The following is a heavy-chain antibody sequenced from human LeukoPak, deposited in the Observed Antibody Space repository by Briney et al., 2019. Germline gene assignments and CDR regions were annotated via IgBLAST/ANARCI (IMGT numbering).Heavy chain of an antibody. J-gene: IGHJ4*02. V-gene: IGHV4-39*02. Sequence: PSETLSLTCTVSGGSIRSSYYYWGWIRQPPGKGLEWIGGISSSGNTYYNPSLKSRITISIDTSKNHFSLKLSSVSAADTAVYYCARLEAGPTYYDFWSGYSSFYFDYWGQGTLVTVSS. CDR1: GGSIRSSYYY. CDR3: ARLEAGPTYYDFWSGYSSFYFDY. CDR2: ISSSGNT. D-gene: IGHD3-3*01.